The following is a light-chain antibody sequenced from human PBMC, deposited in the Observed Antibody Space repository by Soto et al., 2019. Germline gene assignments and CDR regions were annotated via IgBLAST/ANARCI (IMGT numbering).Light chain of an antibody. V-gene: IGKV1-39*01. J-gene: IGKJ2*01. CDR3: QQSYSTPRT. CDR2: ATS. CDR1: QSISSY. Sequence: DIQMTQSPSSLSASVGDRVTITCRASQSISSYLNWYQQKPGKAPKLLIYATSNLQSGVPSRFSGSGSGTDFTLTISSLQPEDFETYYCQQSYSTPRTFGQGTKLEIK.